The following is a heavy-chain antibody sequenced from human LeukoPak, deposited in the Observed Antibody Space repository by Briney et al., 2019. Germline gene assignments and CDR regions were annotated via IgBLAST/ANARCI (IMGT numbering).Heavy chain of an antibody. CDR3: ARGHSNYVSYYYYGMDV. J-gene: IGHJ6*02. Sequence: PSETLSLTCAVYGGSFSGYYWSWIRQPPGKGLEWIGEINHSGSTNYNPSLKSRVTISVDTSKNQFSLKLSSVTAADTAVYYCARGHSNYVSYYYYGMDVWGQGTTVTVSS. V-gene: IGHV4-34*01. D-gene: IGHD4-11*01. CDR1: GGSFSGYY. CDR2: INHSGST.